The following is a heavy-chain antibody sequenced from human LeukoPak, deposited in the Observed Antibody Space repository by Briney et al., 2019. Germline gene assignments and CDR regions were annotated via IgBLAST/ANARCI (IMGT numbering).Heavy chain of an antibody. CDR2: ISYDGSNK. Sequence: GRSLRLSCAASGFTFSSYGMHWVRQAPGKGLEWVAVISYDGSNKYYADSVKGRFTISRDNSKNTLYLQMNSLRAEDTAVYYCARGFFGGQWLVSYYYYGMDVWGQGPRVTVSS. D-gene: IGHD6-19*01. CDR1: GFTFSSYG. V-gene: IGHV3-30*03. J-gene: IGHJ6*02. CDR3: ARGFFGGQWLVSYYYYGMDV.